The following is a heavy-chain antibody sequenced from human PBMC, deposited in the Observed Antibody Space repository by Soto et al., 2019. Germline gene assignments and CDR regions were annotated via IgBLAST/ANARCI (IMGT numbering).Heavy chain of an antibody. CDR1: GGSISSYY. V-gene: IGHV4-4*07. Sequence: SETLSLTCTVSGGSISSYYWSWIRQPAGKGLEWIGRIYTSGSTNYNPSLKSRVTMSVGTSKNQFSLKLSSVTAADTAVYYCARTTMVRGVIIEWRFDPWGQGTLVTVSS. CDR3: ARTTMVRGVIIEWRFDP. J-gene: IGHJ5*02. CDR2: IYTSGST. D-gene: IGHD3-10*01.